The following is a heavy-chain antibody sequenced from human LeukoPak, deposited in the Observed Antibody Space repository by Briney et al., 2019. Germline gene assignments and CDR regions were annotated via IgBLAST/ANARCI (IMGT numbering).Heavy chain of an antibody. CDR3: ARHATMTTADY. CDR1: GYSFTSYW. D-gene: IGHD4-17*01. V-gene: IGHV5-51*01. CDR2: IYPGDSDT. Sequence: GESLKISCKGSGYSFTSYWIGWVRQMPGKGLEWMGIIYPGDSDTRYSPSFQGQVTISADKSIHHSYLQRSSLTASDAAMYYCARHATMTTADYWGRGTLVTVSS. J-gene: IGHJ4*02.